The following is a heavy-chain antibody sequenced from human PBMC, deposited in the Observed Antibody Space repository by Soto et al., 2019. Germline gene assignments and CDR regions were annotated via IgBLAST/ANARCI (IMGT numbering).Heavy chain of an antibody. CDR3: ARTPDHYSSSSFEVDY. D-gene: IGHD6-6*01. J-gene: IGHJ4*02. V-gene: IGHV4-59*08. Sequence: SETLSLTCTVSGGSISSYYWSWIRQPPGKGLEWIGYIYYSGSTNYNPSLKSRVAISVDTSKNQFSLKLSSVTAADTAVYYCARTPDHYSSSSFEVDYWGQGTLVTVSS. CDR1: GGSISSYY. CDR2: IYYSGST.